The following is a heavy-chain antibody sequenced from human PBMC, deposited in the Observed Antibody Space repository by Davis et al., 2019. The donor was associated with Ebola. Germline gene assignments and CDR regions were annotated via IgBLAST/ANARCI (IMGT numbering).Heavy chain of an antibody. Sequence: GSLRLSCTVSGGSISSYYWSWIRQPPGKGLEWIGEINHSGSTNYNPSLKSRVTISVDTSKNQFSLKLSSVTAADTAVYYCASRSMMTTVTDFDYWGQGTLVTVSS. V-gene: IGHV4-34*01. CDR2: INHSGST. D-gene: IGHD4-17*01. CDR1: GGSISSYY. J-gene: IGHJ4*02. CDR3: ASRSMMTTVTDFDY.